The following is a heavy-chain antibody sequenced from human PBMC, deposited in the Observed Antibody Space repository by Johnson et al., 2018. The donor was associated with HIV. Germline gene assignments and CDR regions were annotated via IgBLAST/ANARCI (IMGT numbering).Heavy chain of an antibody. V-gene: IGHV3-11*04. CDR2: ISSSGNTI. Sequence: QVQLVESGGGLVKPGGSLRLSCAASGFTFGDYYMTWIRQAPGTGLEWVSYISSSGNTIYYADSVQGRFTISRDNAKNSLYLQMNSLRAEDTAVYYCARDLRGANWHDVFDIWGQGTMVTVSS. CDR3: ARDLRGANWHDVFDI. CDR1: GFTFGDYY. D-gene: IGHD1-26*01. J-gene: IGHJ3*02.